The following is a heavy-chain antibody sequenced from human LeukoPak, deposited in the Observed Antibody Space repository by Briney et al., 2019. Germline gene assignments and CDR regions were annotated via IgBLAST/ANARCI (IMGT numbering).Heavy chain of an antibody. CDR2: ISGGGGTT. CDR3: AKGKYYYGPDAFDI. J-gene: IGHJ3*02. CDR1: GFTFTNYV. V-gene: IGHV3-23*01. Sequence: GGSLRLSCAASGFTFTNYVMSWVRQAPGKGLEWVSSISGGGGTTYYADSVKGRFAISRDNSKDTLYLQMNSLRAEDTAVYYCAKGKYYYGPDAFDIWGQGTMVTVSS. D-gene: IGHD3-10*01.